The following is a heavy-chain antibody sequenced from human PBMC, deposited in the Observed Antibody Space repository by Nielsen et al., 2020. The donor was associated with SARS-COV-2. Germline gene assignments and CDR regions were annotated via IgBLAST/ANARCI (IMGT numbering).Heavy chain of an antibody. D-gene: IGHD4-17*01. CDR2: TYYRSKWYN. CDR1: GDSVSSSSAA. CDR3: ARARGAYGDYYYYYYTDV. V-gene: IGHV6-1*01. Sequence: LRLSCAISGDSVSSSSAAWNWIRQSPSRGLEWLGRTYYRSKWYNDYAVSVKSRITINPDTSKNQFSLHLNSVTPEDTAVYYCARARGAYGDYYYYYYTDVWGKGTTVTSP. J-gene: IGHJ6*03.